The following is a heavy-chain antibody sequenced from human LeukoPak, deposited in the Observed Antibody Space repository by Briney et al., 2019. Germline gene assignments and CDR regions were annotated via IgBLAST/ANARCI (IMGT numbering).Heavy chain of an antibody. CDR3: GRGRPFEY. CDR2: IKQDGSEK. Sequence: GGSLRLSCAASGFTFSGYRMNWVRHAPRKGLEWVAYIKQDGSEKYYVDSVKGRFTISRDNAKNSLYLQIHGLVVVGTAFYYWGRGRPFEYWGQGTLVTVSS. V-gene: IGHV3-7*04. J-gene: IGHJ4*02. CDR1: GFTFSGYR.